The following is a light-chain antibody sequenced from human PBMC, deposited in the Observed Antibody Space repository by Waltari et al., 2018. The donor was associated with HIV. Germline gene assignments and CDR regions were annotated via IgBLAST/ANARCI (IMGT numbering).Light chain of an antibody. J-gene: IGLJ3*02. CDR3: CSYAGNYTLGV. Sequence: QSALTQPRSVSGSPGQSVTISCTGTSSDVGGYNYVSWYQQHPGKAPKLMIYDVNKRPPGVPDRFSGSKSGNTASLTISGLQAEDEADYYCCSYAGNYTLGVFGGGTKLTVL. CDR1: SSDVGGYNY. V-gene: IGLV2-11*01. CDR2: DVN.